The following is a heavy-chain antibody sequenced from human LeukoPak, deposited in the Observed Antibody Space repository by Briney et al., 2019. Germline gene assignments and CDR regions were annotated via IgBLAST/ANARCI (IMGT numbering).Heavy chain of an antibody. CDR2: IKQDGSEK. CDR3: ARDRYYDSFLDFDY. D-gene: IGHD3-22*01. J-gene: IGHJ4*02. Sequence: GGSLKLSCAASGFTFSSYGMHWVRQAPGKGLEWVANIKQDGSEKYYVDSVKGRFTISRDNAKNSLYLQMNSLRAEDTAVYYCARDRYYDSFLDFDYWGQGTLVTVSS. V-gene: IGHV3-7*01. CDR1: GFTFSSYG.